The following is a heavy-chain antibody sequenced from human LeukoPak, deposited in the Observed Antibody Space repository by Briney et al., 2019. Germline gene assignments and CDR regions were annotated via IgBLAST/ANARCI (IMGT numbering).Heavy chain of an antibody. CDR3: ARDTRHRYCSSTSCYRGWLDP. J-gene: IGHJ5*02. CDR1: GGTFSSYA. CDR2: VIPIFGTA. V-gene: IGHV1-69*13. Sequence: ASVKVSCKASGGTFSSYAISWVRQAPGQGLEWMGGVIPIFGTANYAQKFQGRVTITADESTRTAYMELSSLRSEDTAVYYCARDTRHRYCSSTSCYRGWLDPWGQGALVTVSS. D-gene: IGHD2-2*01.